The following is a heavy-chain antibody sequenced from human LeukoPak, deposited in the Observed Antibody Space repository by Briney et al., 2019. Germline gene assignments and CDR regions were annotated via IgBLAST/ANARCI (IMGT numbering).Heavy chain of an antibody. CDR3: AKDGYDYYYYYMDV. V-gene: IGHV3-23*01. D-gene: IGHD1-1*01. CDR1: GFTFSSYS. CDR2: ISGSGGST. Sequence: TGGSLRLSCAASGFTFSSYSMNWVRQAPGKGLEWVSAISGSGGSTYYADSVKGRFTISRDNSKNTLYLQMNILRAEDMAVYYCAKDGYDYYYYYMDVWGKGTTVTVSS. J-gene: IGHJ6*03.